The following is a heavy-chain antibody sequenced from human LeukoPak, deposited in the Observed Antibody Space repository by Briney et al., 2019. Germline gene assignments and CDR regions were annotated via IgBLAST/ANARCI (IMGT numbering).Heavy chain of an antibody. D-gene: IGHD3-9*01. J-gene: IGHJ4*02. CDR3: ATARDDILTGYYMAAFDY. Sequence: ALVKVSCKVSGYTLTELSMHWARQAPGKGLEWMGGFDPEDGETIYAQKFQGRVTMTEDTSTDTAYMELSSLRSEDTAVYYCATARDDILTGYYMAAFDYWGQGTLVTVSS. V-gene: IGHV1-24*01. CDR1: GYTLTELS. CDR2: FDPEDGET.